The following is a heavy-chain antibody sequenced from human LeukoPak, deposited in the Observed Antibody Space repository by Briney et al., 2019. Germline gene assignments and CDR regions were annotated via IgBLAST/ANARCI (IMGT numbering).Heavy chain of an antibody. J-gene: IGHJ4*02. Sequence: GGSLRLSCAASRFTFDEYGVSWVRQTAGKGLEWVSGINWNGRSIGYADSVKGRFTISRDNAKNTLYLQMNSLRAEDTAVYYCARDWFHAIDYWGQGTLVTVSS. CDR1: RFTFDEYG. CDR3: ARDWFHAIDY. D-gene: IGHD2/OR15-2a*01. V-gene: IGHV3-20*04. CDR2: INWNGRSI.